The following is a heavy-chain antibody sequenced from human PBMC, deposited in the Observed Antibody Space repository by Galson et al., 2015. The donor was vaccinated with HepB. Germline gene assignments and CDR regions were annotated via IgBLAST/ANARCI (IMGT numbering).Heavy chain of an antibody. D-gene: IGHD2-15*01. CDR1: GYTFTSYA. V-gene: IGHV1-3*01. CDR2: INAGNGNT. Sequence: SVKVSCKASGYTFTSYAMHWVRQAPGQRLEWMGWINAGNGNTKYSQKFQGRVTITRDTSASTAYMELSSLRSEDTAVYYCARDYPPLIKHPLHWFDPWGQGTLVTVSS. CDR3: ARDYPPLIKHPLHWFDP. J-gene: IGHJ5*02.